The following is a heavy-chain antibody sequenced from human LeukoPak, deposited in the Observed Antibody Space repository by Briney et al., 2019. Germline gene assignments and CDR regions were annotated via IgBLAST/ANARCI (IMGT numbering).Heavy chain of an antibody. D-gene: IGHD6-13*01. CDR1: GFTFSSYG. V-gene: IGHV3-30*03. J-gene: IGHJ4*02. Sequence: GGSLRLSCAASGFTFSSYGMHWVRQAPGKGLEWVAVISYDGSNKYYADSVKGRFTISRDNSKNTLYLQMNSLRAEDTAVYYCARGRLYSSSYNYFDYWGQGTLVTVSS. CDR3: ARGRLYSSSYNYFDY. CDR2: ISYDGSNK.